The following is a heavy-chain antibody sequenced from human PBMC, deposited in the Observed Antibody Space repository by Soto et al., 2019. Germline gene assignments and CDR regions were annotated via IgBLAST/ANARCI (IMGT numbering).Heavy chain of an antibody. D-gene: IGHD3-22*01. Sequence: SETLSLTCTVSGGSISSSTHYWGWIRQPPGKGLEWIGSVYYNGNMYYNPSLKSRVTMSVDTSKNQFSLDLRSVTAADTDVYYCARRKGYDSTTYYSDYWGQGKLVTV. CDR3: ARRKGYDSTTYYSDY. J-gene: IGHJ4*02. CDR2: VYYNGNM. V-gene: IGHV4-39*01. CDR1: GGSISSSTHY.